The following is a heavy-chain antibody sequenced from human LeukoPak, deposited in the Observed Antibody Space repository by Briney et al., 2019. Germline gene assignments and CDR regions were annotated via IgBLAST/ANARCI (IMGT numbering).Heavy chain of an antibody. J-gene: IGHJ4*02. CDR1: GGSISSGNYY. Sequence: SQTLSLTCTVSGGSISSGNYYWSWIRQHPGKGLEWIGYIYYSGSTFYNPSLKSRGTISLDTSKNQFSLKLTSVTAADTAVYYCARHEAQDFDYWGQGTLVTVSS. V-gene: IGHV4-31*03. CDR3: ARHEAQDFDY. CDR2: IYYSGST.